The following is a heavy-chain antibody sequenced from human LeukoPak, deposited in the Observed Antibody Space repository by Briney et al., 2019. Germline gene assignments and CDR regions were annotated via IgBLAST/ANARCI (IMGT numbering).Heavy chain of an antibody. D-gene: IGHD3-22*01. J-gene: IGHJ4*02. V-gene: IGHV4-4*07. CDR2: IYTSGGT. CDR1: GGSIGSYY. CDR3: ARGVFYYDTSGRGYYFDY. Sequence: SKTLSLTCTVSGGSIGSYYWSWIRQPAGKGLEGIGRIYTSGGTVYNPSLKSRVTMSVDTSKNQFSLKLSSVTAADTAVYYCARGVFYYDTSGRGYYFDYWGQGTLVTVSS.